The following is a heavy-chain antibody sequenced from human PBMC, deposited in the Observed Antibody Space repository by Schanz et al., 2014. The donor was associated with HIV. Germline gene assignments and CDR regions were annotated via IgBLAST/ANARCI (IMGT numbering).Heavy chain of an antibody. CDR1: AYSFSGYY. Sequence: QVQLVQSGAEVKKPGASVTVSCKASAYSFSGYYIHWVRQAPGQGLEWMGWINSDNGTNYAQEFQGRVTMTRDTSIGTAYMELRSLTSDDTAVYYCTRGARDCSNGVCGGTYFDYWGQGTLVTVSS. V-gene: IGHV1-2*02. CDR2: INSDNGT. D-gene: IGHD2-8*01. CDR3: TRGARDCSNGVCGGTYFDY. J-gene: IGHJ4*02.